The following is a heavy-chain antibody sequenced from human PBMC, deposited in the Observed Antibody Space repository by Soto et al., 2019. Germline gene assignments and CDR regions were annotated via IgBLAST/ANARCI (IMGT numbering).Heavy chain of an antibody. J-gene: IGHJ6*02. CDR2: IIPIFGTA. CDR3: ASSTRATNPYYYYYYGMDV. CDR1: GGTFSSYA. D-gene: IGHD1-26*01. Sequence: SVKVSCKASGGTFSSYAISWVRQAPGQGLEWMGGIIPIFGTANYAQKFQGRVTITADKSTSTAYMELSSLRSEDTAVYYCASSTRATNPYYYYYYGMDVWGQGPTVTVSS. V-gene: IGHV1-69*06.